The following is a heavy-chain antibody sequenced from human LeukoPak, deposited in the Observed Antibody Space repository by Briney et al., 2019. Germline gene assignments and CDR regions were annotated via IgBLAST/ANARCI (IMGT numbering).Heavy chain of an antibody. D-gene: IGHD5-12*01. Sequence: PGGSLRLSCAASGFTFSNSWLHWVRQAPGKGLVWVSRINERGSSTSYADSAKGRFTISRDNAKNTLYLQMNNLRADDTAVYYCAGGRLVATSKTVAIDYWGQGTLVTVSS. J-gene: IGHJ4*02. V-gene: IGHV3-74*01. CDR1: GFTFSNSW. CDR2: INERGSST. CDR3: AGGRLVATSKTVAIDY.